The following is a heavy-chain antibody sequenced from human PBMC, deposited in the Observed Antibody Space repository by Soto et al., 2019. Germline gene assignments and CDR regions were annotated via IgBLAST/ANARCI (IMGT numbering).Heavy chain of an antibody. CDR2: IVPSLDTT. CDR3: ARWPQPRYTADPYAVDV. V-gene: IGHV1-69*11. J-gene: IGHJ6*02. CDR1: GGTFSSSG. D-gene: IGHD3-16*02. Sequence: ASVKVSCKASGGTFSSSGFSWVRQAPGQGLEWMGMIVPSLDTTNYAQKFQARVTITADEVTSTAYMELRSLRSEDTAVYYCARWPQPRYTADPYAVDVWGQGTRVTVSS.